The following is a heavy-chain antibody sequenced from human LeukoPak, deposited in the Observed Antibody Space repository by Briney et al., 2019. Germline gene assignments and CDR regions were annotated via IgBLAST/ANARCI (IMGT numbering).Heavy chain of an antibody. CDR1: RDMLNSYH. V-gene: IGHV1-2*04. J-gene: IGHJ6*02. D-gene: IGHD2-8*01. CDR2: INPNSGGT. CDR3: ARVNGPYSYGMDV. Sequence: ASVKVSCKAPRDMLNSYHIHWVRQAPGQGLEWMGWINPNSGGTNYAQKFQGWVTMTRDTSISTAYMELSRLRSDDTAVYYCARVNGPYSYGMDVWGQGTTVTVSS.